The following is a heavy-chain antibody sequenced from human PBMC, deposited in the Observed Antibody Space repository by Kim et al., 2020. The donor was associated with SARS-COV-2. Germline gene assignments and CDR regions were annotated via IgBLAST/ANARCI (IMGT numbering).Heavy chain of an antibody. Sequence: GGSLRLSCAASGFTFDDYAMHWVRQAPGKGLEWVSLISWDGGSTYYADSVKGRFTISRDNSKNSLYLQMNSLRAEDTALYYCAKDFKRGKMVRGVTVDYWGQGTLVRLL. D-gene: IGHD3-10*01. CDR1: GFTFDDYA. CDR2: ISWDGGST. J-gene: IGHJ4*02. CDR3: AKDFKRGKMVRGVTVDY. V-gene: IGHV3-43D*03.